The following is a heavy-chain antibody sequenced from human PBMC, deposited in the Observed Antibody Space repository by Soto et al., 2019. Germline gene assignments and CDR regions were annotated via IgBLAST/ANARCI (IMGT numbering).Heavy chain of an antibody. V-gene: IGHV3-66*01. Sequence: EAQLVESGGGLVQPGGSLRLSCAASGFTVSSSYMSWVRQAPGKGLEWVSVIHSDGSTYYADSVKGRFTISRDNSKNTLYLQMNSLRAEDTAVYYCARDLIEYCSGGSCYLYMDVWGKGTTVTVSS. D-gene: IGHD2-15*01. CDR1: GFTVSSSY. CDR2: IHSDGST. CDR3: ARDLIEYCSGGSCYLYMDV. J-gene: IGHJ6*03.